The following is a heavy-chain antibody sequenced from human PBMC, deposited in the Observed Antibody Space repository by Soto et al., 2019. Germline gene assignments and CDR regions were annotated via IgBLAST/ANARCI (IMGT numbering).Heavy chain of an antibody. CDR2: ISGSGGST. Sequence: EVQLLESGGGLVQPGGSLRLSCAASGFTFSSYAMSWVRQAPGKGLEWVSAISGSGGSTYYADSVKGRLTISRDNSENTLYVERNSLGGEVTVVYFCAKDQGRCMAAAGSHYWGQGTRVTVSS. V-gene: IGHV3-23*01. J-gene: IGHJ4*02. D-gene: IGHD6-13*01. CDR1: GFTFSSYA. CDR3: AKDQGRCMAAAGSHY.